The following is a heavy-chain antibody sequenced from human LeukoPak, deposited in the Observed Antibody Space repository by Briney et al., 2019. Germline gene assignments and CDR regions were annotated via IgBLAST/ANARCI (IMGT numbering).Heavy chain of an antibody. D-gene: IGHD5-18*01. CDR1: GFTFGSHW. J-gene: IGHJ4*02. V-gene: IGHV3-74*01. CDR2: INSDGTRT. CDR3: AIDRNYSPDY. Sequence: GGSLRLSCAASGFTFGSHWMHWVRQAPGKARVWVSRINSDGTRTSYADSVKGQLTTSRDNAKNPLFLQLNSLTAEDTAVYYCAIDRNYSPDYWGQGTLVTVSS.